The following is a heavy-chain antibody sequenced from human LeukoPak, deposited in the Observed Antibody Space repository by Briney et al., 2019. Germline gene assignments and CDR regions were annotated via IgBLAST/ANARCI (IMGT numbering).Heavy chain of an antibody. J-gene: IGHJ4*02. D-gene: IGHD1-1*01. CDR2: IYYSGST. CDR1: GGSISSYY. Sequence: SETLSLTCTVSGGSISSYYWSWIRQPPGKGLEWIGYIYYSGSTNYNPSLRSRVTISVDTSKTQFSLKLSSVTAADTAVYYCARRRYLDYWGQGTLVTVSP. CDR3: ARRRYLDY. V-gene: IGHV4-59*08.